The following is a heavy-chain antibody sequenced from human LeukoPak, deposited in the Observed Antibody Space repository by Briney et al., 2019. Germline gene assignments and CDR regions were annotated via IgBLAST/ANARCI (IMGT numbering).Heavy chain of an antibody. CDR1: GYTFSGYY. Sequence: ASVKVSCKAAGYTFSGYYLHWLRQVPGQGLEWMGWINCNSGATNLAQKFQGRVTMTKDRPIRTAYMELKSLRSDDTAIYYCARKPLDYYETLDAFDLWGQGTMVIVSS. D-gene: IGHD3-22*01. CDR2: INCNSGAT. V-gene: IGHV1-2*02. J-gene: IGHJ3*01. CDR3: ARKPLDYYETLDAFDL.